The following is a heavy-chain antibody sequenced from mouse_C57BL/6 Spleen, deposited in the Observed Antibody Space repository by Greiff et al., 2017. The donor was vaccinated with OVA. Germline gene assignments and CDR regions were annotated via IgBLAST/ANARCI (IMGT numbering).Heavy chain of an antibody. J-gene: IGHJ3*01. Sequence: GGGLVQPGGYLKLSCAASGIDFSRYWMSWVRRAPGKGLEWIGEINPDSSTINYATSLKDKFIISRDNDKNTMYLQKSKVRSEDTALYYVASRTAQATLAYWGQGTLVTVSA. CDR3: ASRTAQATLAY. CDR2: INPDSSTI. V-gene: IGHV4-1*01. D-gene: IGHD3-2*02. CDR1: GIDFSRYW.